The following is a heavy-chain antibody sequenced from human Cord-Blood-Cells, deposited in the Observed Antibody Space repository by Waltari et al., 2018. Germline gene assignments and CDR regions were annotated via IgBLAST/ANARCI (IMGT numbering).Heavy chain of an antibody. D-gene: IGHD5-12*01. CDR3: ARDSVVATRRRYYYYYGMDV. CDR1: GGSISSYY. J-gene: IGHJ6*02. Sequence: QVQLQESGPGLVKPSETLSLTCTVSGGSISSYYWSWIRQPAGKGLEWIGRIYTSGSTNYNPSLKGRVTMSVDTSKNQFSLKLSSVTAADTAVYYCARDSVVATRRRYYYYYGMDVWGQGTTVTVSS. CDR2: IYTSGST. V-gene: IGHV4-4*07.